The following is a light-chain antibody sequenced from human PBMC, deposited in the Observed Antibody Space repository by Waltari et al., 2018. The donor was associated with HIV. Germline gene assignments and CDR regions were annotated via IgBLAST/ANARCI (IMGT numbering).Light chain of an antibody. Sequence: QSALTQPPSASGSPGQSVTISCTGTSSDIGGYKYVSWYHQHPGKAPKLMIYEVSQRPSGVPDRFSGSKSGNTASLTVSGLQAEDEAYYYCSSYAGSDNYVVFGGGTKLTVL. V-gene: IGLV2-8*01. CDR3: SSYAGSDNYVV. J-gene: IGLJ2*01. CDR2: EVS. CDR1: SSDIGGYKY.